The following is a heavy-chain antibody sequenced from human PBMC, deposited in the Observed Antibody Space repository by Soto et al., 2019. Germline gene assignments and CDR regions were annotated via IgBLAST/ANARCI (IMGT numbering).Heavy chain of an antibody. CDR3: ARDLSSCSSARCYSYYYGMDV. V-gene: IGHV3-74*01. D-gene: IGHD2-2*01. Sequence: EVQLVESGGGLVQPGGSLSLSCSASGLNFSRYWTHWVRQVPGMGLVWVSHMNSDGSRTTYADSVKGRFTISRDNAKNTLYLQMNSLRAEDTSVYYCARDLSSCSSARCYSYYYGMDVWGQGTTVTVSS. J-gene: IGHJ6*02. CDR2: MNSDGSRT. CDR1: GLNFSRYW.